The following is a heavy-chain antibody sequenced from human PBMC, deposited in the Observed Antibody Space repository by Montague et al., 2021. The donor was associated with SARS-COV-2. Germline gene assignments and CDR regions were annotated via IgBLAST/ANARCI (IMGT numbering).Heavy chain of an antibody. V-gene: IGHV3-48*02. CDR3: STIAAADMLDSYYGMDV. CDR1: GFTFSSYS. CDR2: ISTSSSTI. D-gene: IGHD6-13*01. J-gene: IGHJ6*02. Sequence: SLRLSCAASGFTFSSYSMNWVRQAPGKGLEWVSYISTSSSTIYYADSVKGRFTISRDNGKNSLYLQMNSLRDEDTAVYYCSTIAAADMLDSYYGMDVWGQGTTVTVSS.